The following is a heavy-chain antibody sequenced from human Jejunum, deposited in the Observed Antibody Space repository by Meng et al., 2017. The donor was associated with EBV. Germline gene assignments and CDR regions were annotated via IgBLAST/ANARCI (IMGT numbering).Heavy chain of an antibody. J-gene: IGHJ4*02. CDR1: IGSIFSSNW. D-gene: IGHD2-21*01. V-gene: IGHV4-4*03. CDR3: ASIHPSIDS. Sequence: QMQMKESGPGLVKPPGTLSLTCAVSIGSIFSSNWWTWVRQPPGKGLEWIGEIYHSGSTNYNPSLKSRITMSLDKSKNQFSLKLRSVTAADTAVYYCASIHPSIDSWGPGTLVTVSS. CDR2: IYHSGST.